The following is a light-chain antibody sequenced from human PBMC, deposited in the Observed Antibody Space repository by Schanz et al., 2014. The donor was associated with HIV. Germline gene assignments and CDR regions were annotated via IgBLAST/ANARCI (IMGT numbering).Light chain of an antibody. V-gene: IGKV3-20*01. J-gene: IGKJ4*01. Sequence: EIVLTQSPGTLSLSPGERATLSCRASQSVSSSYLAWYQQKPGQAPRLLIYGAFTRATGIPVRFSGDGSGTDFTLTISRLEPEDFALYYCQQYATTPLTFGGGTRVDMK. CDR2: GAF. CDR3: QQYATTPLT. CDR1: QSVSSSY.